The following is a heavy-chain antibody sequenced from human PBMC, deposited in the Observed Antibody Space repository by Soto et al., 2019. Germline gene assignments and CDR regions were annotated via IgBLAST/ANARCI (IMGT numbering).Heavy chain of an antibody. CDR1: GFPFTSYS. Sequence: GGSLSLSCAASGFPFTSYSMNWVRQAPGKGLEWVSYIRGTTHYADSVKGRFTISRDNARSSLYLQMNSLRADDTAVYYCARDDSFAFDIWGQGTMVTVSS. CDR2: IRGTT. V-gene: IGHV3-48*01. J-gene: IGHJ3*02. CDR3: ARDDSFAFDI. D-gene: IGHD2-21*01.